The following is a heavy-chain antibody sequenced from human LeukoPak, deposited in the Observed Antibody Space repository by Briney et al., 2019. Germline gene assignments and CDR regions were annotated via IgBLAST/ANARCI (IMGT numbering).Heavy chain of an antibody. CDR3: ARDAFSGVAAGSDY. J-gene: IGHJ4*02. Sequence: ASVEVSCQASCLHLYNYGISWVGPAPGQGLEGMGWISAYNGNTNYAQKLQGRVTMTTDTSTSTAYMELRSLRSDDTAVYYCARDAFSGVAAGSDYWGQGTLVTVSS. D-gene: IGHD2-15*01. CDR1: LHLYNYG. CDR2: ISAYNGNT. V-gene: IGHV1-18*01.